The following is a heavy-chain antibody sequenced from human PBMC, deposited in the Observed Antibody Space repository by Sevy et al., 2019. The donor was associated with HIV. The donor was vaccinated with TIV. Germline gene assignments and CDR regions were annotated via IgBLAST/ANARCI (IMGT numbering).Heavy chain of an antibody. D-gene: IGHD3-10*01. Sequence: ASVKVSCKASGYSFSNYGITWVRQAPGQGLEWKGWISGYSGNIRYSQKVQGRVTMTSDTSTTTAYMELTSLESDDTATYYCARGNPPGGFWGQGTLVTVSS. J-gene: IGHJ4*02. CDR1: GYSFSNYG. CDR3: ARGNPPGGF. V-gene: IGHV1-18*01. CDR2: ISGYSGNI.